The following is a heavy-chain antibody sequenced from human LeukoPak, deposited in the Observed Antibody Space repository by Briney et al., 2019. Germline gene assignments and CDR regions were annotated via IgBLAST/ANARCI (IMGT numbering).Heavy chain of an antibody. Sequence: GASVKVSCKASGYTFTSYYMHWVRQAPGQGLEWMGIINPSGGSTSYAQKFQGRVTMTRDTSTSTVYMELSSLRSEDTAVYYCARDLSTYYYDSSGYYHFDYWGQGTLVTVSS. CDR1: GYTFTSYY. D-gene: IGHD3-22*01. V-gene: IGHV1-46*01. CDR3: ARDLSTYYYDSSGYYHFDY. J-gene: IGHJ4*02. CDR2: INPSGGST.